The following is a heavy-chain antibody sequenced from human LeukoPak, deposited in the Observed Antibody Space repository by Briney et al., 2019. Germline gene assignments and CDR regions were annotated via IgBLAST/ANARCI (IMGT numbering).Heavy chain of an antibody. J-gene: IGHJ4*02. V-gene: IGHV4-30-4*01. CDR1: GGSISSGDYY. Sequence: SQTLSLTCTVSGGSISSGDYYWSLIRQPPGKGLEWIGYIYYSGSTYYNPSLKSRVTISVDTSKNQFSLKLSSVTAADTAVYYCARAKSEMATIISFDYWGQGTLVTVSS. CDR2: IYYSGST. CDR3: ARAKSEMATIISFDY. D-gene: IGHD5-24*01.